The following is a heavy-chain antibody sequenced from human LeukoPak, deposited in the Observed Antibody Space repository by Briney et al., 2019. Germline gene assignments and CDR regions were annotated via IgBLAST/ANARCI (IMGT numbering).Heavy chain of an antibody. J-gene: IGHJ4*02. CDR2: IRSKANNYAT. CDR3: TRLAYDSPVDY. V-gene: IGHV3-73*01. D-gene: IGHD3-22*01. CDR1: GFTLSDSS. Sequence: GGSLKLSCAASGFTLSDSSIHWVRQPSGQGLDWVGRIRSKANNYATAFAASVKGRFTISRDDSKNTAYLQMSSLRTEDTAVYYCTRLAYDSPVDYWGQGTLVTVSS.